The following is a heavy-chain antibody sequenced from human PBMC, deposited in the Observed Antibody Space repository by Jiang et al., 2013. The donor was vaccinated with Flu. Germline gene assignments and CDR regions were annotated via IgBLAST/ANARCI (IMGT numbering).Heavy chain of an antibody. CDR3: ARDHSGSYLGFVFDP. D-gene: IGHD1-26*01. J-gene: IGHJ5*02. CDR1: GFTFSSYS. CDR2: ISSSSSYI. Sequence: VQLVESGGGLVKPGGSLRLSCAASGFTFSSYSMNWVRQAPGKGLEWVSSISSSSSYIYYADSVKGRFTISRDNAKNSLYLQMNSLRAEDTAVYYCARDHSGSYLGFVFDPWGQGTLVTVSS. V-gene: IGHV3-21*01.